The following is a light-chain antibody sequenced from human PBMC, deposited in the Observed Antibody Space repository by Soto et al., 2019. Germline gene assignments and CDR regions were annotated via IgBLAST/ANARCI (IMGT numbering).Light chain of an antibody. J-gene: IGKJ1*01. CDR1: QSVLYSSNNKNY. CDR2: WAS. Sequence: DIVMTPSPDSLAVSLGERATINCKSSQSVLYSSNNKNYFAWYQQKPGQPPKLLIYWASTRESGVPDRFSGSGSGTDFTLTISSLQAEDVAVYYCQQYYSTPPTFGQGTKVEIK. CDR3: QQYYSTPPT. V-gene: IGKV4-1*01.